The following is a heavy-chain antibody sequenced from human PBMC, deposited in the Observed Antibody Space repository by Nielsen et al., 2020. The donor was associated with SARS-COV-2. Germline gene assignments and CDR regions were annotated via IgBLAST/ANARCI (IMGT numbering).Heavy chain of an antibody. CDR3: ARSLAYCSSSSCYLDY. D-gene: IGHD2-2*01. CDR1: GFTFSSYD. J-gene: IGHJ4*02. CDR2: IGTVGGT. Sequence: LKISGAASGFTFSSYDMHWVRQATGEGLEWVSYIGTVGGTQYPGSVKGRFTISRENAKNSVYLQMNSLRAEDTAVYYCARSLAYCSSSSCYLDYWGQGTLVTVSS. V-gene: IGHV3-13*04.